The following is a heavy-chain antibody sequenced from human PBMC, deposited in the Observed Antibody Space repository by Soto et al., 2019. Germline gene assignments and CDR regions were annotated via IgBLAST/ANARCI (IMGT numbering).Heavy chain of an antibody. CDR1: GFTFTNAW. CDR3: TTITIFIMSTPN. J-gene: IGHJ4*02. Sequence: EVQLVESGGGLVKPGGSLRLSCAASGFTFTNAWMTWVRQAPGKGLEWVGRIKSKADGGTTEYAAPVKGRFTISRDDSKNTVYLQMNSLKTEDTAVYYCTTITIFIMSTPNWGQGTLVTVSS. V-gene: IGHV3-15*01. CDR2: IKSKADGGTT. D-gene: IGHD1-20*01.